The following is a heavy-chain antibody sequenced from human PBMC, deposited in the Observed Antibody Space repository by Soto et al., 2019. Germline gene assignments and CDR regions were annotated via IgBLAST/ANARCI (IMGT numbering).Heavy chain of an antibody. J-gene: IGHJ6*02. Sequence: ASVKVSCNASGYTFTGYYMHWVRQAPGQGLEWMGWINPNSGGTNYAQKFQGWVTMTRDTSISTAYMELSRLRSDDTAVYYCAREKVVPAAIGVYYYYGMDVWGQGTTVTV. D-gene: IGHD2-2*02. V-gene: IGHV1-2*04. CDR3: AREKVVPAAIGVYYYYGMDV. CDR2: INPNSGGT. CDR1: GYTFTGYY.